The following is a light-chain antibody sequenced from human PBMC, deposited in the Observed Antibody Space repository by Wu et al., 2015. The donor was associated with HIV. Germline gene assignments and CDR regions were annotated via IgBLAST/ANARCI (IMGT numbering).Light chain of an antibody. CDR2: GAS. Sequence: EIVLTQSPGTLSLSPGERATLSCRASQSISSTYLAWYQQKPGQAPRLLIFGASIRATGIPARVSGGGSGTEFTLTIATMQSEDFAVYYCQQFHNWPETFGQGTKLELK. CDR1: QSISSTY. V-gene: IGKV3-15*01. CDR3: QQFHNWPET. J-gene: IGKJ2*01.